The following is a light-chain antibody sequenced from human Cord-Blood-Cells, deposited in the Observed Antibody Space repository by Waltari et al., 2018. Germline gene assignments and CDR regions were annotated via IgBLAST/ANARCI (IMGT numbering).Light chain of an antibody. Sequence: QSALTQPASVSGSPGQSITISCTGTSSDVGGYNYVSWYQQHPGKAPKLMIYEVSNRPSVVVTRCSGARSGNTASLAISGLQAEDEADYYCSSYTSSSTYVFGTGTKVTVL. CDR3: SSYTSSSTYV. J-gene: IGLJ1*01. CDR1: SSDVGGYNY. CDR2: EVS. V-gene: IGLV2-14*01.